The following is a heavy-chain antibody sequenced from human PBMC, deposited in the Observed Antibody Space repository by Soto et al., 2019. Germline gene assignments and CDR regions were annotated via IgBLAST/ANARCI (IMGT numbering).Heavy chain of an antibody. D-gene: IGHD6-19*01. CDR1: GYTFTGYY. Sequence: QVQLVQSGAEVKKPGASVKVSCKASGYTFTGYYMHWVRQAPGQGLEWMGWINPNSGGTNYAQKFQGRVTMTRDTSISTAYMGLSRLRSDDTAVYYCAREIAVAADYYYGMDVWGQGTTVTVSS. CDR2: INPNSGGT. J-gene: IGHJ6*02. V-gene: IGHV1-2*02. CDR3: AREIAVAADYYYGMDV.